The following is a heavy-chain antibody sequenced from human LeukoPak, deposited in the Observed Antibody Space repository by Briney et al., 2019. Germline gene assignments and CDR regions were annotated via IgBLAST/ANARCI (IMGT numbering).Heavy chain of an antibody. J-gene: IGHJ4*02. V-gene: IGHV3-72*01. CDR3: FGWIVGPRGDYFDY. D-gene: IGHD1-26*01. CDR2: TRNKANSYTT. CDR1: GFTFSDHY. Sequence: QPGGSLRLSCAASGFTFSDHYMAWVRQAPGKGLEWVGRTRNKANSYTTEYAASVKGRFTISRDDSKNSLYLQMNSLKTEDTAVYYCFGWIVGPRGDYFDYWGQGTLVTVSS.